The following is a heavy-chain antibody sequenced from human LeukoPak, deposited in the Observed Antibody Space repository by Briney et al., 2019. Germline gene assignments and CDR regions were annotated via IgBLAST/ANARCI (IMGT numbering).Heavy chain of an antibody. CDR2: ISSSSSYI. D-gene: IGHD2-2*01. CDR1: GFTFSSYS. J-gene: IGHJ4*02. CDR3: AKEYLGLFDY. V-gene: IGHV3-21*04. Sequence: PGGSLRLSCAASGFTFSSYSMNWVRQAPGEGLEWVSSISSSSSYIYYTDSVKGRFTISRDNSKNTLYLQMNSLRAEDTAVYYCAKEYLGLFDYWGQGTLVTVSS.